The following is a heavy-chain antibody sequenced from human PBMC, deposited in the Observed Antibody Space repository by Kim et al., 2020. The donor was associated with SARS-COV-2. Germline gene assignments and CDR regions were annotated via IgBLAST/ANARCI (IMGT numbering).Heavy chain of an antibody. J-gene: IGHJ4*02. CDR2: TI. V-gene: IGHV3-11*04. D-gene: IGHD3-10*01. CDR3: ARAMVRGQAG. Sequence: TIYSAASVRCRFTITRDNAKNSLYLQMNSLGAEDTAVYYCARAMVRGQAGWGQGTLVTVSS.